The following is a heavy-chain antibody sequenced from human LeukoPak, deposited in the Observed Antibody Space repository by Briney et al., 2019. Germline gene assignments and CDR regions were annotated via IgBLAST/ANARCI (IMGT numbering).Heavy chain of an antibody. CDR2: TYYSGNT. CDR3: ARGVYIAAAQYGY. CDR1: GGSMTNYY. J-gene: IGHJ4*02. Sequence: PSETLSLTCTVSGGSMTNYYWTWIRQSPGKGLEWIGHTYYSGNTNYNPSLKSRVTISIDTSKNQFSLKLSSVTAADTAVYYCARGVYIAAAQYGYWGQGTLVTVSS. V-gene: IGHV4-59*01. D-gene: IGHD6-13*01.